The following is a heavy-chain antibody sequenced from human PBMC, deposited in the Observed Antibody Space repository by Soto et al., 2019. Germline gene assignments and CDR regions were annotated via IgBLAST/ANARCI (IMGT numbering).Heavy chain of an antibody. V-gene: IGHV4-4*07. CDR3: VRDVYDILTGYSYFDY. CDR2: FYTSGST. J-gene: IGHJ4*02. Sequence: SETLSLTCSVSGGSISSYYRSWIRQPAGKGLEWIGRFYTSGSTNYNPSLKSRVTMSVDKSKNQFSLKLSSVTAADTAVYYCVRDVYDILTGYSYFDYWGQGTLVTVSS. D-gene: IGHD3-9*01. CDR1: GGSISSYY.